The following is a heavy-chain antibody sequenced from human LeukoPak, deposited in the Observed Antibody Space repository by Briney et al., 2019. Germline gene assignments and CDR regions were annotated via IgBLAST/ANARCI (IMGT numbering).Heavy chain of an antibody. D-gene: IGHD3-16*01. Sequence: IIPSCGSTSYAQNFQGRVTMTSDTSTSTVYMELSSLRSEDTAVYYCAKGGYYYYYYMDVWGKGTTVTVSS. V-gene: IGHV1-46*01. J-gene: IGHJ6*03. CDR2: IIPSCGST. CDR3: AKGGYYYYYYMDV.